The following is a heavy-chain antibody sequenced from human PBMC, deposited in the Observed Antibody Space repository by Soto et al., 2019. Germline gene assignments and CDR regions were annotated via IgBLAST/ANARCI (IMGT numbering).Heavy chain of an antibody. CDR2: ISGSGGST. Sequence: GGSLRISCAASGFTFSSYAMSWVRQDTGKGLEWVSAISGSGGSTYYADSVKGRFTISRDNSKNTLYLQMNSLRAEDTDINYSAEAARIGDYFSFLAYWGKGSLDPVSP. CDR3: AEAARIGDYFSFLAY. J-gene: IGHJ4*02. D-gene: IGHD2-21*01. CDR1: GFTFSSYA. V-gene: IGHV3-23*01.